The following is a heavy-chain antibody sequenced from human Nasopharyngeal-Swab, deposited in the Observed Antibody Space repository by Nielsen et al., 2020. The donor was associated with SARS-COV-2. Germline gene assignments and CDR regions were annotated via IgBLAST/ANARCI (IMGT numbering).Heavy chain of an antibody. Sequence: GGSLRLSYAASGFTFSNYYMSWIRQAPGKGLEWVSYISSSGSTIYYADSVKGRFTISRDNAKNSLYLQMNSLRAEDTAVYYCARDQWFSYYDRYAVGYYYYGMDVWGQGTTVTVSS. J-gene: IGHJ6*02. V-gene: IGHV3-11*04. D-gene: IGHD3-22*01. CDR2: ISSSGSTI. CDR1: GFTFSNYY. CDR3: ARDQWFSYYDRYAVGYYYYGMDV.